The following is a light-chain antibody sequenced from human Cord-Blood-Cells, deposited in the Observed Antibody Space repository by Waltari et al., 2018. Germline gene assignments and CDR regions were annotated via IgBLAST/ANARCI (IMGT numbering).Light chain of an antibody. Sequence: DIVMTQSPDSLAVSLGERATINCKSSQGVLNSSNNKNYLAWYQQKPGQPPKLLIYWASTRESGVPDRFSGSGSGTDFTLTISSLQAEDVAVYYCQQYYSTPPTFGQGTKLEI. CDR1: QGVLNSSNNKNY. J-gene: IGKJ2*01. CDR3: QQYYSTPPT. CDR2: WAS. V-gene: IGKV4-1*01.